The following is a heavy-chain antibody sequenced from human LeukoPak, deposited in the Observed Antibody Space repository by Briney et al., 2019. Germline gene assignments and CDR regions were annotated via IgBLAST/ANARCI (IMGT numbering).Heavy chain of an antibody. D-gene: IGHD3-16*01. CDR1: GFTFSSYA. CDR3: ARGRGWVDH. J-gene: IGHJ4*02. Sequence: GGSLRLSCAASGFTFSSYAMSWVRQAPGKGLEWVSAISGSGGSTYYADSVKGRFTISRDNARNSVYLQLNSLKAEDTALYYCARGRGWVDHWGQETLVTVSS. V-gene: IGHV3-23*01. CDR2: ISGSGGST.